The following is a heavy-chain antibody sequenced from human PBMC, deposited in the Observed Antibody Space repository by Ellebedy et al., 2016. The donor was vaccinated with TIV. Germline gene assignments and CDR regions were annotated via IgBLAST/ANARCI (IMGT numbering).Heavy chain of an antibody. Sequence: MPSETLSLTCTVSGGSISSSSYYWGWIRLPPGKGLEWIGNIYYSGSTYYNPSLQSRVTISVDTSKNQFSLRLNSVTAADTAVYYCARFVRATKAFDIWGQGIMVTVSS. V-gene: IGHV4-39*07. J-gene: IGHJ3*02. CDR2: IYYSGST. D-gene: IGHD5-12*01. CDR1: GGSISSSSYY. CDR3: ARFVRATKAFDI.